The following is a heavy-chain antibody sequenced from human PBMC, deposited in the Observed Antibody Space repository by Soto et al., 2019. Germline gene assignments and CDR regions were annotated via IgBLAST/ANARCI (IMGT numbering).Heavy chain of an antibody. Sequence: PGESLKISCKGSGYSFTSYCIGWVRQMPGKGLEWMGIIYPGDSDTRYSPSFQGQVTISADKSISTAYLQWSSLKASDTAMYYCARTRIVVVPAAISPSYYFDYWGQGTLVTVS. CDR1: GYSFTSYC. CDR2: IYPGDSDT. D-gene: IGHD2-2*01. CDR3: ARTRIVVVPAAISPSYYFDY. V-gene: IGHV5-51*01. J-gene: IGHJ4*02.